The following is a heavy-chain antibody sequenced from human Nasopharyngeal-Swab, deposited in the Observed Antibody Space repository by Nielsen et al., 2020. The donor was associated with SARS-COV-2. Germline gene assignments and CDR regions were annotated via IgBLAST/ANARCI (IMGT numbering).Heavy chain of an antibody. CDR2: IKQDGSEK. J-gene: IGHJ6*02. CDR3: ARDQYYDSSGYYYYGMDA. D-gene: IGHD3-22*01. Sequence: GGSLRLSCAASGFTFSSYWMSWVRQAPGKGLEWVANIKQDGSEKYYVDSVKGRFTISRDNAKNSLYLQMNSLRAEDTAVYYCARDQYYDSSGYYYYGMDAWGQGTTVTVSS. V-gene: IGHV3-7*01. CDR1: GFTFSSYW.